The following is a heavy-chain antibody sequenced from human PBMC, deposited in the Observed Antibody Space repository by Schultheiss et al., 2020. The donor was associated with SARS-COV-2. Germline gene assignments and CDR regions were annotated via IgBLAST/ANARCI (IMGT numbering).Heavy chain of an antibody. CDR1: GYTFTSYG. D-gene: IGHD2-2*02. J-gene: IGHJ6*03. V-gene: IGHV1-18*01. Sequence: ASVKVSCKASGYTFTSYGISWVRQAPGQGLEWMGWISAYNGNTNYAQKLQGRVTMTTDTSTSTAYMELRSLRSDDTAVYYCASWDIVVVPAAIPGYYYYYMDVWGKGTTVTVAS. CDR3: ASWDIVVVPAAIPGYYYYYMDV. CDR2: ISAYNGNT.